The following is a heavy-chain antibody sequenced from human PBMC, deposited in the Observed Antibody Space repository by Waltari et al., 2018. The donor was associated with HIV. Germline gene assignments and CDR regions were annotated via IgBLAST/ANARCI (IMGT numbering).Heavy chain of an antibody. V-gene: IGHV3-21*01. J-gene: IGHJ6*02. CDR1: GFTLSSYR. D-gene: IGHD2-8*01. CDR2: ISTISRYI. Sequence: EVPLVESGGGLVKPGGSMRLSCAASGFTLSSYRMNGARQAPGKGLEWVSSISTISRYIYYADSLKGRFTISRDNAKNSLYLQMNSLRAEDTAVYYCAREGFCSNGVCSHYYGMDVWGQGTTVTVSS. CDR3: AREGFCSNGVCSHYYGMDV.